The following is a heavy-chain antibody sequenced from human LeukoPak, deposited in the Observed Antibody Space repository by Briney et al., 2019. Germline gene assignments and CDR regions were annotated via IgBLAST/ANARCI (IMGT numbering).Heavy chain of an antibody. V-gene: IGHV4-4*07. CDR2: ICISGST. CDR3: ATLRPTVTTDFAY. Sequence: PSETLSLTCSVSGASINSHYWTWIRQPAGKGLEWIGRICISGSTNYSPSLKSRVTMSVDTSKNQFSLNLISVTAADTAVYYCATLRPTVTTDFAYWGQGTLVSVSS. J-gene: IGHJ4*02. D-gene: IGHD4-17*01. CDR1: GASINSHY.